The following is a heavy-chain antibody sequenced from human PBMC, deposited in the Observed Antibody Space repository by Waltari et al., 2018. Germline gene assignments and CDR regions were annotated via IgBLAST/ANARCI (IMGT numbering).Heavy chain of an antibody. D-gene: IGHD1-7*01. CDR2: IWYDGSNK. J-gene: IGHJ4*02. Sequence: QVQLVESGGGVVQPGGSLRLSCAASGFTFSSYGMHWVRQAPGKGLEWVAVIWYDGSNKYYADSVKGRFTISRDNSKNTLYLQMNSLRAEDTAVYYCARAGRGLELLYYFDYWGQGTLVTVSS. V-gene: IGHV3-33*01. CDR3: ARAGRGLELLYYFDY. CDR1: GFTFSSYG.